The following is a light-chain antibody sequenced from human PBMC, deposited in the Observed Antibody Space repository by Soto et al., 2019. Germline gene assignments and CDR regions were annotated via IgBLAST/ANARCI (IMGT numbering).Light chain of an antibody. CDR1: NIGSKS. Sequence: SYELTQPPSVSVAPGQTASITCGGNNIGSKSVHWYQQKPGQAPVLVVYDDSDRPSGIPERLSGSNSGNTATLTISRVETGDEADYYCQLWDSSSDHRVVFGGGTKVTVL. V-gene: IGLV3-21*02. CDR3: QLWDSSSDHRVV. J-gene: IGLJ2*01. CDR2: DDS.